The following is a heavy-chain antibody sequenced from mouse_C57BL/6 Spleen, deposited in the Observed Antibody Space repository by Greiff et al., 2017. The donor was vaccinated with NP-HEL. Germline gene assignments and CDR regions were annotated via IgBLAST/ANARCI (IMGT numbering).Heavy chain of an antibody. D-gene: IGHD1-1*01. CDR1: GYTFTDYY. J-gene: IGHJ2*01. V-gene: IGHV1-76*01. CDR2: IYPGSGNT. CDR3: ARSTYYGSSYFDY. Sequence: QVQLKESGAELVRPGASVKLSCKASGYTFTDYYINWVKQRPGQGLEWIARIYPGSGNTYYNEKFKGKATLTAEKSSSTAYMQLSSLTSEDSAVYFCARSTYYGSSYFDYWGQGTTLTVSS.